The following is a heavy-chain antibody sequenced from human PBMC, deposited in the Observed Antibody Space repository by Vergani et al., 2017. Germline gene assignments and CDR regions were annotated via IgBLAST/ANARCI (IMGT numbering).Heavy chain of an antibody. Sequence: EVQLVPSGAEVKKPGESLKISCKGSGYSFTSYWIGWVRQMPGKGLEWMGIIYPGDSDTRYSPSFQGQVTISADKSISTAYLQWRSLKASDTAMYYCAGHRPIVRRPWLVRPYWYCDVWGRGTLVTVSS. J-gene: IGHJ2*01. V-gene: IGHV5-51*01. D-gene: IGHD6-19*01. CDR2: IYPGDSDT. CDR3: AGHRPIVRRPWLVRPYWYCDV. CDR1: GYSFTSYW.